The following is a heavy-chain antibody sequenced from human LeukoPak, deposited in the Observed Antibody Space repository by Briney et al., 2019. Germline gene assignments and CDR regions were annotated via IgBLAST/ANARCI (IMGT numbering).Heavy chain of an antibody. CDR1: RFTYNNYG. CDR3: ARGEYYDSSGYSQYFQH. Sequence: GVSQTLSCAASRFTYNNYGMHGVPQATGKALEWVTFIWFDGSYKYYADSVKGRFTISRDNSKNTLYLQMNSLRAEGTAVYYCARGEYYDSSGYSQYFQHWGQGTLVTVSS. V-gene: IGHV3-33*01. D-gene: IGHD3-22*01. CDR2: IWFDGSYK. J-gene: IGHJ1*01.